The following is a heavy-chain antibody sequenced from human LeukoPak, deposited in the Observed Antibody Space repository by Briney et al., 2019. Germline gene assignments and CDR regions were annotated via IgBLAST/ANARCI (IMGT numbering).Heavy chain of an antibody. CDR2: ISYDGSNK. D-gene: IGHD6-6*01. V-gene: IGHV3-30-3*01. J-gene: IGHJ3*02. CDR3: ARAYSSSSFDAFDI. CDR1: GFTFSNAW. Sequence: PGGFLRLSCAASGFTFSNAWMSWVRQAPGKGLEWVAVISYDGSNKYYADSVKGRFTISRDNSKNTLYLQMNSLRAEDTAVYYCARAYSSSSFDAFDIWGQGTMVTVSA.